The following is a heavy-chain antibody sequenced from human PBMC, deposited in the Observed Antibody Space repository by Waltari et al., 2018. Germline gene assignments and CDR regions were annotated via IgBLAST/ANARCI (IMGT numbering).Heavy chain of an antibody. D-gene: IGHD3-22*01. CDR1: GYTLTELS. CDR3: ATGIVVVIRPPEYFQH. Sequence: QVQLVQSGAEVKKPGASVKVSCKVSGYTLTELSMHWVRQAPGKGLEWMGGVDPEDGETSYAQKFQGRVTMTEDTSTDTAYMELSSLRSEDTAVYYCATGIVVVIRPPEYFQHWGQGTLVTVSS. J-gene: IGHJ1*01. CDR2: VDPEDGET. V-gene: IGHV1-24*01.